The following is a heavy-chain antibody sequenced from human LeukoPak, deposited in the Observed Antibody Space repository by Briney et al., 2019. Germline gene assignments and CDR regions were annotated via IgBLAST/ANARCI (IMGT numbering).Heavy chain of an antibody. CDR2: IYYSGST. Sequence: SETLSLTCTVSGGSISSYYWSWIRQPPGKGLEWIGYIYYSGSTNYKSSLKSRVTISVDTSKNQFSLKLSSVTAADTAVYYCARDGWRNWFDPWGQGTLVTVSS. V-gene: IGHV4-59*12. CDR1: GGSISSYY. D-gene: IGHD2-15*01. CDR3: ARDGWRNWFDP. J-gene: IGHJ5*02.